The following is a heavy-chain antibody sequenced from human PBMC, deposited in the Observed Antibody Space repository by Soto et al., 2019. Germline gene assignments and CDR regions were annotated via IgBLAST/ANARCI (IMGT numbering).Heavy chain of an antibody. CDR2: ISYDGSNK. CDR1: GFTFSSYG. Sequence: QVQLVESGGGVVQPGRSLRLSCAASGFTFSSYGMHWVRQAPGKGLEWVAVISYDGSNKYYADSVKGRFTISRDNSKNTRYLQMNSLRAEDTAVYYCAKDRSGYSSGWYSADYWGQGTLVTVSS. D-gene: IGHD6-19*01. CDR3: AKDRSGYSSGWYSADY. J-gene: IGHJ4*02. V-gene: IGHV3-30*18.